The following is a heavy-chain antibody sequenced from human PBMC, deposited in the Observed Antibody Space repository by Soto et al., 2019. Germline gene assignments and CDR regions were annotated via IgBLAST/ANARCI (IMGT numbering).Heavy chain of an antibody. CDR1: GGSFSGYY. CDR2: INHSGST. CDR3: ARHFVALTAGRRLDWFVL. Sequence: PSETLSLTCAVYGGSFSGYYWSWIRQPPGKGLEWIGDINHSGSTNYNPSLKSRVTMSVDTSKNQLFLKLRSVTAADTAVYYCARHFVALTAGRRLDWFVLWGQGTLVTVAS. V-gene: IGHV4-34*01. D-gene: IGHD1-1*01. J-gene: IGHJ5*02.